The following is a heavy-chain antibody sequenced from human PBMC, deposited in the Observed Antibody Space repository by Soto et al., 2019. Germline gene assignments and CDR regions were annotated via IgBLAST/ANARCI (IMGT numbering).Heavy chain of an antibody. CDR2: IYYSGST. Sequence: PSELMSLTCTVSGGSIISYYWSWIRQPPGKGLEWIGYIYYSGSTNYNPSLKSRVTISVDTSKNQFSLKLSSVTAADTAVYYCARDVFGSSSAYYYYYMDIWGKGTTVTVSS. CDR1: GGSIISYY. J-gene: IGHJ6*03. CDR3: ARDVFGSSSAYYYYYMDI. V-gene: IGHV4-59*01. D-gene: IGHD6-6*01.